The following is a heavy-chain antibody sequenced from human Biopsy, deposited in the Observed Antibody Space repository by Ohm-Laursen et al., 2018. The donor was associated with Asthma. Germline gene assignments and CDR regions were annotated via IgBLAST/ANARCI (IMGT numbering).Heavy chain of an antibody. Sequence: GASDNPSRKIYGHSLTDLSTHCVRQAPGQGLEWQVGHDMEESGTVNARRFEGRVTMTEDTCTDTAYKEHSRLSSDDTAVYYCASDFPKDYVRYSFQFWGQGTLVTVSS. J-gene: IGHJ4*02. D-gene: IGHD5-18*01. CDR1: GHSLTDLS. CDR2: HDMEESGT. CDR3: ASDFPKDYVRYSFQF. V-gene: IGHV1-24*01.